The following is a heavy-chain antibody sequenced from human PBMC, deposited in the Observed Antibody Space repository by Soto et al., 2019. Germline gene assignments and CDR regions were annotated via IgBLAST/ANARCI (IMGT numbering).Heavy chain of an antibody. J-gene: IGHJ4*02. V-gene: IGHV4-31*03. CDR2: IYYSGST. D-gene: IGHD4-17*01. CDR3: ARDRGDYVFDY. CDR1: GGSISSGGYY. Sequence: PSETLSLTCTVTGGSISSGGYYWSWIRQHPGKGLEWIGYIYYSGSTYYNPSLKSRVTISVDTSKNQFSLKLSSVTAADTAVYYCARDRGDYVFDYWGQGTLVTVSS.